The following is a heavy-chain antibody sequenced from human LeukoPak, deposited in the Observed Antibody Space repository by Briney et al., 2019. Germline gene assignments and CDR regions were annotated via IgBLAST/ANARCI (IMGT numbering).Heavy chain of an antibody. V-gene: IGHV3-15*05. D-gene: IGHD2-8*02. CDR3: TTVTVCTGSSCPGAFDH. Sequence: GSLRLSCAASGFTFRDNEMNWVRQAPGKGLEWVGRIKNKLNGETTNYAATVKGRFTISRDDSNKTLYLQMNSLKADDTAVYFCTTVTVCTGSSCPGAFDHWGQGTLVTVSS. CDR1: GFTFRDNE. CDR2: IKNKLNGETT. J-gene: IGHJ4*02.